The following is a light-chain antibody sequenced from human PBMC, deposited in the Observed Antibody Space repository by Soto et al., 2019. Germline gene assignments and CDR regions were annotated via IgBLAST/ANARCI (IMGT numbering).Light chain of an antibody. CDR1: SSDVGGYNY. CDR3: CSYAGSYTLV. CDR2: DVS. J-gene: IGLJ1*01. Sequence: QSALTQPRSVSGSPGQSGPISCTGTSSDVGGYNYVSWYQQHPGKAPKLTIYDVSKRPSGVPDRFSGSKSGNTASLTISGLQAEDEADYYCCSYAGSYTLVFGTGTKVTVL. V-gene: IGLV2-11*01.